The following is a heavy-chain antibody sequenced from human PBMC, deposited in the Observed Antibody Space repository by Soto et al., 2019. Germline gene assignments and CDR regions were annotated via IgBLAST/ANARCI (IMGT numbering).Heavy chain of an antibody. CDR2: INPNSGGT. D-gene: IGHD2-21*01. CDR3: ARGLTVYSAVLHCYYAMDV. CDR1: GYTFTGYY. J-gene: IGHJ6*02. V-gene: IGHV1-2*04. Sequence: ASVKVSCKASGYTFTGYYMHWVRQAPGQGLEWMGWINPNSGGTNYAQKFQGWVTMTRDTSTSTAYMELSSLRSGDPAVYYCARGLTVYSAVLHCYYAMDVWGQGTTVTVSS.